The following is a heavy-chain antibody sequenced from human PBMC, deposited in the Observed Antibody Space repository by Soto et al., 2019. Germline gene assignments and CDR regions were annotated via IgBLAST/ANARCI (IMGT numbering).Heavy chain of an antibody. CDR2: ISAYNGNT. CDR1: GYTFTSYG. V-gene: IGHV1-18*01. Sequence: QVQLVQSGAEVKKPGASVKVSCKASGYTFTSYGISWVREAPGQGLEWMGWISAYNGNTNYAQKVQGRVTMTTDTSTSTAYMELWSLRSDDTAVYYCARDWGRGQFLTNKDYWGQGTLVTVSS. CDR3: ARDWGRGQFLTNKDY. D-gene: IGHD3-9*01. J-gene: IGHJ4*02.